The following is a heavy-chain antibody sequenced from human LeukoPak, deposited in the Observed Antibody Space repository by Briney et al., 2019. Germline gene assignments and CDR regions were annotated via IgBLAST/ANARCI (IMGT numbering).Heavy chain of an antibody. J-gene: IGHJ4*02. D-gene: IGHD3-22*01. V-gene: IGHV3-7*01. CDR3: ARSNQYYYDSGAYAETDY. Sequence: HPGGSLRLSCAASGFTFSSYAMSWVRQAPGKGLEWVANIKQDGSGKYYVDSVKGRFTISRDNAKNSPYLQMNSLRAEDTAVYYCARSNQYYYDSGAYAETDYWGQGTLVTVSS. CDR2: IKQDGSGK. CDR1: GFTFSSYA.